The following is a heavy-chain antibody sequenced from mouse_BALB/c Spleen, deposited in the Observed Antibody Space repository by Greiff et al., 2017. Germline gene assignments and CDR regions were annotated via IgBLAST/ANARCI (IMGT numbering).Heavy chain of an antibody. J-gene: IGHJ4*01. V-gene: IGHV2-2*02. CDR3: ARNDDGYEGAMDY. Sequence: VHLVESGPGLVQPSQSLSITCTVSGFSFTSYGVHWVRQSPGKGLEWLGVIWSGGSTDYNAAFISRLSISKDNSKSQVFFKMNSLQANDTAIYYWARNDDGYEGAMDYWGQGTSVTVSS. D-gene: IGHD2-3*01. CDR2: IWSGGST. CDR1: GFSFTSYG.